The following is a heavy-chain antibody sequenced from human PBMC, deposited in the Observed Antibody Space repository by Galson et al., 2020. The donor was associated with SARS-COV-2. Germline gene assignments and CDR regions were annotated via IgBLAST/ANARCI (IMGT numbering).Heavy chain of an antibody. CDR2: IITISGAA. V-gene: IGHV1-69*13. Sequence: SVKVSCKASGGTFTSYAISWVRQAPGQGLERMGGIITISGAANYAQKFQGRVTITADESTSTAYMELSSLRSEDTAVYYCARGRTYYYGSASYYSNYYYYGMDVWGQGTTVTVSS. D-gene: IGHD3-10*01. CDR1: GGTFTSYA. J-gene: IGHJ6*02. CDR3: ARGRTYYYGSASYYSNYYYYGMDV.